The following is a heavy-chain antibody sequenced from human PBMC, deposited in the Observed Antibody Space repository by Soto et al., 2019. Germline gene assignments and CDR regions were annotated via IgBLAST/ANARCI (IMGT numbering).Heavy chain of an antibody. Sequence: QLQLQESGPGLVKPSETLSLTCAVSGGSISSSSYYWGWIRQPPGKGLEWIGSISYSGSTYYNPSLKSRVTISVETSKNQFSLKLSSVTAADTAVYYCASYYYDSSGYYYVPGVYWGQGTLVTVSS. V-gene: IGHV4-39*01. CDR2: ISYSGST. CDR1: GGSISSSSYY. D-gene: IGHD3-22*01. CDR3: ASYYYDSSGYYYVPGVY. J-gene: IGHJ4*02.